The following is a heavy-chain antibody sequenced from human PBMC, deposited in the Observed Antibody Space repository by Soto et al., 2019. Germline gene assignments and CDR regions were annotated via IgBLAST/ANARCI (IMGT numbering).Heavy chain of an antibody. CDR3: ARNRDGSSWNFDY. CDR2: IWFGGSNE. J-gene: IGHJ4*02. D-gene: IGHD6-13*01. V-gene: IGHV3-33*01. Sequence: QVQLVESGGGVVQPGRSLRLSCAASGFNFSAYDMHWVRQAPGKGLEWVAVIWFGGSNEFFADSVKGRFTISRDNSKNTLYLQMNSLRAEDTAVYYCARNRDGSSWNFDYWGQGTLVTVSS. CDR1: GFNFSAYD.